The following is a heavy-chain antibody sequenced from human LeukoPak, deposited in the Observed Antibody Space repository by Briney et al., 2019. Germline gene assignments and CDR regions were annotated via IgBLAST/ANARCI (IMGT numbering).Heavy chain of an antibody. Sequence: GGSLRLSCAASGFTFSSYNIHWVRQAPGKGLEWVSSISSSGSYIYYADSVKGRFTISRDNAKKSLYLQMNSLRAEDTAAYYCAGGDFDYWGQGTLVTVSS. J-gene: IGHJ4*02. D-gene: IGHD4-17*01. CDR1: GFTFSSYN. V-gene: IGHV3-21*01. CDR3: AGGDFDY. CDR2: ISSSGSYI.